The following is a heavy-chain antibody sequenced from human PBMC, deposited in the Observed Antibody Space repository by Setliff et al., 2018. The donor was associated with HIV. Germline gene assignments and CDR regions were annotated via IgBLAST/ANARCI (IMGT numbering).Heavy chain of an antibody. CDR1: GYTFTDYY. Sequence: GASVKVSCKASGYTFTDYYMHWVQQAPGKGLEWMGRVEPQHGETIFAGKFQARVTMTRDTSTSTVYLELRSLRSEDTAVYFCASKGGSENYPDSDAFDIWGQGTLVTVSS. V-gene: IGHV1-69-2*01. CDR3: ASKGGSENYPDSDAFDI. D-gene: IGHD3-10*01. J-gene: IGHJ3*02. CDR2: VEPQHGET.